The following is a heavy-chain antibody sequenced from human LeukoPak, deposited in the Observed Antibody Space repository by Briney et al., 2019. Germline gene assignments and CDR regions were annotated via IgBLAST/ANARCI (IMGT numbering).Heavy chain of an antibody. D-gene: IGHD1-26*01. CDR2: IDSGDST. CDR3: ARGGGSYYRDDY. V-gene: IGHV3-53*01. CDR1: GFNVTSYY. J-gene: IGHJ4*02. Sequence: PGGSLRLSCAAPGFNVTSYYMSWVLKAPGKGLESVSVIDSGDSTYYADSVKGRFTISRDNAKNTLYLQMSSLRADDTAVYYCARGGGSYYRDDYWGQGTLVTVSS.